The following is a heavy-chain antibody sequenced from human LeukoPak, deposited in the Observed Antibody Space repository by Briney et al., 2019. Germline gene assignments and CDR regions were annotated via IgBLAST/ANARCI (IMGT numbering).Heavy chain of an antibody. CDR2: IYSGGST. D-gene: IGHD4-17*01. V-gene: IGHV3-66*04. CDR3: ARLTTVTYALDY. J-gene: IGHJ4*02. CDR1: GFTVSSNY. Sequence: GGSLRLSCAASGFTVSSNYMSWVRQAPGKGLEWVSVIYSGGSTYYADSVKGRFTISRDNSKNTLYLQMNSLRAEDTAVYYCARLTTVTYALDYWGQGTLVTVSS.